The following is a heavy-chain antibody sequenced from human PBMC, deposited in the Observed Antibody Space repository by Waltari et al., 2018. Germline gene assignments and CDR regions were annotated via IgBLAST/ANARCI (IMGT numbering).Heavy chain of an antibody. J-gene: IGHJ6*02. Sequence: EVQLVESGGGLVQPGRSLRLSCAASGFTFDDYAMHWVRQAPGKGLEWVSGISWKSGSIGYADSVKGRFTISRDNAKNSLYLQMNSLRAEDTALYYCAKDGGSGSHYYYGMDVWGQGTTVTVSS. CDR3: AKDGGSGSHYYYGMDV. D-gene: IGHD3-10*01. CDR1: GFTFDDYA. CDR2: ISWKSGSI. V-gene: IGHV3-9*01.